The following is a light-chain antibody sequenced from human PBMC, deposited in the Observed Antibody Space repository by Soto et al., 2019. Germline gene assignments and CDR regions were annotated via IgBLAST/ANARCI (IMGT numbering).Light chain of an antibody. V-gene: IGLV1-40*01. CDR2: DNN. CDR3: QSHDISLDDSYV. CDR1: SSNIGAGYD. Sequence: QSVLTQPLSVSGAPGQRVTISCTGSSSNIGAGYDVHWYQQLPGAAPKLLIYDNNNRPSGVPDRFSGSKSGTSASLAITGLQAEDEADYYCQSHDISLDDSYVFGTGTKVTVL. J-gene: IGLJ1*01.